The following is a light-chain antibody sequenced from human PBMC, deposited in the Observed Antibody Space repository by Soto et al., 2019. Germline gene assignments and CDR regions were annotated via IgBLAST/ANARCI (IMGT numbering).Light chain of an antibody. V-gene: IGKV3-20*01. J-gene: IGKJ3*01. CDR2: GAS. CDR3: QQYGSSPPRFT. Sequence: EIVLRQSPGTLSLSPGERATLSCRASQSVSSSYLAWYQQKPGQAPRLLIYGASSRATGIPDRFSGSGSGTDFTLTISRLESEDFAVYYCQQYGSSPPRFTFGPGTKVDIK. CDR1: QSVSSSY.